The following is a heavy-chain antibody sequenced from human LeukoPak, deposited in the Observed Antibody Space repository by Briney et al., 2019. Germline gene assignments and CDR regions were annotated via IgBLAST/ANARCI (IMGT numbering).Heavy chain of an antibody. D-gene: IGHD3-10*01. J-gene: IGHJ5*02. Sequence: PSETLSLTCAVYGGSFSGYYRSWIRQPPGKGLEWIGEINHSGSTNYNPSLKSRVTISVDTSKNQFSLKLSSVTAADTAVYYCARVRTPKITMVRGSPFDPWGQGTLVTVSS. CDR2: INHSGST. CDR1: GGSFSGYY. V-gene: IGHV4-34*01. CDR3: ARVRTPKITMVRGSPFDP.